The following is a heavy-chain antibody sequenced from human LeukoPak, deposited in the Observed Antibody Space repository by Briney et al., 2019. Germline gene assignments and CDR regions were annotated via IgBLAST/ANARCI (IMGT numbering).Heavy chain of an antibody. CDR1: GGTFSSYA. Sequence: SVKVSFKASGGTFSSYAISEVRQAPGQGLEGMGGMIPIFGTANYAQKFQGRVTITADESTSTAYMELSSLRSEDTAVYYCARGGYYDSSGYKIPNNWFDPWGQGTLVTVSS. CDR3: ARGGYYDSSGYKIPNNWFDP. D-gene: IGHD3-22*01. J-gene: IGHJ5*02. V-gene: IGHV1-69*13. CDR2: MIPIFGTA.